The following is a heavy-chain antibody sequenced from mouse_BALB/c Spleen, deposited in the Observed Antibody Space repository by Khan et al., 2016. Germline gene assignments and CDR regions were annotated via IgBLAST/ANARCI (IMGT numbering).Heavy chain of an antibody. D-gene: IGHD2-2*01. V-gene: IGHV1-80*01. CDR3: AREGYGYDTFAY. CDR2: IYPGDGDT. CDR1: GYAFSSYW. J-gene: IGHJ3*01. Sequence: QVQLQQSGAELVRPGSSVKISCKASGYAFSSYWMNWVKQRPGQGLEWIGQIYPGDGDTNYNGKFKGKATLTADKSSSTAYMQLSSLTSEDSAVYFCAREGYGYDTFAYWGKGTLVTVSA.